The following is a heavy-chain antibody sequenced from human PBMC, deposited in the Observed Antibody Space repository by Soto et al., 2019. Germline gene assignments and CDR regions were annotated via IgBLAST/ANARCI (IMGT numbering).Heavy chain of an antibody. Sequence: HVQVVQSGSEVKKPGSSVKVSCKASGGTFSSLNWVRQAPGQGLEWMGGIIPIFGRGDPAQKFQGRVTITADESTSTAYLEVTNLRSEDTAVYYCASKPHSGSHFDSWGEGTVVTVSS. V-gene: IGHV1-69*01. CDR1: GGTFSSL. J-gene: IGHJ4*02. D-gene: IGHD1-26*01. CDR2: IIPIFGRG. CDR3: ASKPHSGSHFDS.